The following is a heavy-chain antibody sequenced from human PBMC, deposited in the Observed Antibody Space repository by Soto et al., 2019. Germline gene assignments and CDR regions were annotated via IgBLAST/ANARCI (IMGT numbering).Heavy chain of an antibody. J-gene: IGHJ6*01. CDR3: ARDRGYSGYDSPRSYYGMDV. D-gene: IGHD5-12*01. CDR2: IWYDGSNK. Sequence: PVGSLRLSCAASGFTFSSYGMHWVRQAPGKGLEWVAVIWYDGSNKWYADSVKGRFTISRDNSKNTLYLQMNSLRAEDTAVYSCARDRGYSGYDSPRSYYGMDVWGQGTTVTVSS. V-gene: IGHV3-33*01. CDR1: GFTFSSYG.